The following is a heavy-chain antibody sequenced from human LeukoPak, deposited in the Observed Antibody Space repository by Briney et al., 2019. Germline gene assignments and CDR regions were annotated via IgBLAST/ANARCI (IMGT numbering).Heavy chain of an antibody. CDR2: ISSSSSNI. Sequence: GGSLRLSCAASGFTSSSYNMNWVRQAPGKGLEWVSYISSSSSNIDYADSVKGRLTISRHNAKNSLFLQMNSLRAEDTAVYYCARDLDYVHALDIWGQGTVVTVSS. CDR1: GFTSSSYN. J-gene: IGHJ3*02. V-gene: IGHV3-48*01. CDR3: ARDLDYVHALDI. D-gene: IGHD4-17*01.